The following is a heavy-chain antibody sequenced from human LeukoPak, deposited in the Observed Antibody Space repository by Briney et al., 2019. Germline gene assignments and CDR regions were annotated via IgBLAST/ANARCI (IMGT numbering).Heavy chain of an antibody. V-gene: IGHV3-23*01. CDR3: AKGAGSITRNWFDP. CDR1: GSTFSSYA. J-gene: IGHJ5*02. D-gene: IGHD3-10*01. Sequence: PGGSLRLSCAASGSTFSSYAMSWVRQAPGKGLEWVSAISGSGGSTYYADSVKGRFTISRDNSKNTLYLQMNSLRAEDTDVYYCAKGAGSITRNWFDPWGQGTLVTVSS. CDR2: ISGSGGST.